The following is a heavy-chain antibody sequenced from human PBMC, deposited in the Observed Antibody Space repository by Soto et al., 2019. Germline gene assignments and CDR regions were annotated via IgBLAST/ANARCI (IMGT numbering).Heavy chain of an antibody. V-gene: IGHV1-69*13. CDR2: IIPIFGTA. D-gene: IGHD3-3*01. CDR1: GGTFSSYA. J-gene: IGHJ6*02. Sequence: SVKVSCKASGGTFSSYAISWVRQARGQGLEWMGGIIPIFGTANYAQKFQGRVTITADESTSTAYMELSSLRSEDTAVYYCARANYDFWSGYGMDVWGQGTTVTVSS. CDR3: ARANYDFWSGYGMDV.